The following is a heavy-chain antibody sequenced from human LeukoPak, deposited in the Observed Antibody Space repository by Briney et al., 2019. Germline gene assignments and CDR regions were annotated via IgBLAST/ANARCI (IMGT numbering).Heavy chain of an antibody. V-gene: IGHV3-66*04. D-gene: IGHD2-21*02. CDR1: GFTVSSNY. CDR2: IYSGGST. J-gene: IGHJ4*02. Sequence: GGSLRLSCAASGFTVSSNYMSWVRQAPGKGLEWVSVIYSGGSTYYADSVKGRFTISRDNSKNTLYLQMNSLRAEDTAVYYCARQGMGDHRVFDYWGQGTLVTVSS. CDR3: ARQGMGDHRVFDY.